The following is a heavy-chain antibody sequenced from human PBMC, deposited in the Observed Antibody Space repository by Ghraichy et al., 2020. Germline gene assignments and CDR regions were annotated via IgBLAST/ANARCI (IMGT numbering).Heavy chain of an antibody. D-gene: IGHD4-23*01. CDR2: IFHGGDT. V-gene: IGHV4-38-2*02. CDR3: ARAQNSGSYYYYYLGV. J-gene: IGHJ6*03. CDR1: GYSISSGHY. Sequence: SETLSLTCTVSGYSISSGHYWVWIRQPPGKGLEWIATIFHGGDTFYNPSLKSRVTISVDMSKNNFSLKVTSVTAADTAVYFCARAQNSGSYYYYYLGVWGNGTTVTVSS.